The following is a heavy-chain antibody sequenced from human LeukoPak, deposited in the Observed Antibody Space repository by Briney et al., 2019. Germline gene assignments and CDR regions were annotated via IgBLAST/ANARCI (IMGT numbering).Heavy chain of an antibody. CDR1: GFTFSSYA. Sequence: GGSLRLSCAASGFTFSSYAMSWVRQAPGKVLEWVSAISGSGGSTYYADSVKGRFTISRDNSKNTLYLQMNSLRAEDTAVYYCANRGIADYVDYWGQGTLVTVSS. V-gene: IGHV3-23*01. J-gene: IGHJ4*02. CDR2: ISGSGGST. D-gene: IGHD2-21*01. CDR3: ANRGIADYVDY.